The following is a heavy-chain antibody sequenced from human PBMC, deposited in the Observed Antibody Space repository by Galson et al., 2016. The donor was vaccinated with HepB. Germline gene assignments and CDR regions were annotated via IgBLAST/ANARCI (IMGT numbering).Heavy chain of an antibody. CDR1: GFTFSTYG. D-gene: IGHD2-15*01. Sequence: SLRLSCAASGFTFSTYGPHWVRQAPGKGLEWVAVISYDGSNKYYADSVKGRFTISRDDSENTLYLQMNSLRPEDTAVYYCAKDLGPYCSGGSCYGVDVWGQGTTVTVSS. CDR3: AKDLGPYCSGGSCYGVDV. J-gene: IGHJ6*02. V-gene: IGHV3-30*18. CDR2: ISYDGSNK.